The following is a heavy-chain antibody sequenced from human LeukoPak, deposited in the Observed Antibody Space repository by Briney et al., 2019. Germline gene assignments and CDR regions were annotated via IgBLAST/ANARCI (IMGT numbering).Heavy chain of an antibody. V-gene: IGHV3-23*01. J-gene: IGHJ4*02. D-gene: IGHD3-16*01. CDR3: VSLGGLSY. Sequence: PGGSLRLSCAASGFTFRMYDMNWVRQAPGRGRKWVSGITGSGGGTYCADSVKGRFTISRDNSKSTLFLQMDSLRAEDTAVYYCVSLGGLSYWGQGTLVTVSS. CDR1: GFTFRMYD. CDR2: ITGSGGGT.